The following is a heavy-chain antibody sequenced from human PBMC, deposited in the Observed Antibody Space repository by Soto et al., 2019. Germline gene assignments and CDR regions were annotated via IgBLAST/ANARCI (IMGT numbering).Heavy chain of an antibody. CDR2: ISAYDGNT. J-gene: IGHJ5*02. CDR1: GYTFTSYG. Sequence: QVQLVQSGAEVKKPGASVKVSCKASGYTFTSYGISWVRQAPGQGLEWMGWISAYDGNTNYAQKAPGRVTMTTDTPTSTGYIELRSLRSDDTAVYYCAGEGTYCSGGGCYWFDPGGQGTLVTFAS. D-gene: IGHD2-15*01. V-gene: IGHV1-18*01. CDR3: AGEGTYCSGGGCYWFDP.